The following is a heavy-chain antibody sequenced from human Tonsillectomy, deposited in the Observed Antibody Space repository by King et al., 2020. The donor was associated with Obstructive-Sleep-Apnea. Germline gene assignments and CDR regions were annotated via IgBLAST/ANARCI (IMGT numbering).Heavy chain of an antibody. J-gene: IGHJ2*01. CDR2: INHSGST. CDR3: ARVPLSYYGPGSNWYFDL. Sequence: VQLQQWGAGLLKPSEILSLTCAVYGGSFSDYYWSWIRQPPGKGLEWIGEINHSGSTNYNPSLKSRVTISVDTSKNQFSLKLSSVTAADTAVYYCARVPLSYYGPGSNWYFDLWGRGTLVTVSS. V-gene: IGHV4-34*01. D-gene: IGHD3-10*01. CDR1: GGSFSDYY.